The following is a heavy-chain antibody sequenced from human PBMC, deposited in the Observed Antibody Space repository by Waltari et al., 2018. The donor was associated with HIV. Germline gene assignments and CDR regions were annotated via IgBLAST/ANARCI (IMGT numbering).Heavy chain of an antibody. CDR1: GFSFSDYY. CDR2: IRRTVSTI. Sequence: QVQLMESGGGLVKPGGSLRLSCGGFGFSFSDYYMSWIRQAPGKGRGWRAYIRRTVSTIYDACSVRGRFTISRDNAKSSLHLQMTSLRAEDTAVYYCARDWIIGRLPNYFYYGMDVWGQGTTVTVSS. CDR3: ARDWIIGRLPNYFYYGMDV. V-gene: IGHV3-11*01. D-gene: IGHD2-2*03. J-gene: IGHJ6*02.